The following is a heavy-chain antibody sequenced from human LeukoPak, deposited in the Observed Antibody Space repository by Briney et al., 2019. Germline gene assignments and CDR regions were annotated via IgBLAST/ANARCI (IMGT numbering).Heavy chain of an antibody. D-gene: IGHD6-19*01. V-gene: IGHV1-2*02. CDR3: ARPTVATIDWFVP. CDR2: INPNSGDT. Sequence: ASVKVSCKASGYTFTGFYMHWVRQAPGQGLEWMGWINPNSGDTNYAQKFQGRVTMTRDTSISTAYMELSRLRSDDTAVYYCARPTVATIDWFVPWGQGTLVTVSS. CDR1: GYTFTGFY. J-gene: IGHJ5*02.